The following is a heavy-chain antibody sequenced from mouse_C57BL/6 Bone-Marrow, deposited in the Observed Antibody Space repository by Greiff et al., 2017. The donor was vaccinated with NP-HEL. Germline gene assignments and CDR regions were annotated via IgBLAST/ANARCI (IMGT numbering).Heavy chain of an antibody. J-gene: IGHJ4*01. CDR2: IDPSDSYH. D-gene: IGHD4-1*01. V-gene: IGHV1-59*01. CDR1: GYTFTSYW. CDR3: ASSWDPYAMDY. Sequence: VQLQQSGAELVRPGTSVKLSCKASGYTFTSYWMHWVKQRPGQGLEWIGVIDPSDSYHNSNQKFKGKATLTVDTSSSTAYMQLSSLTSEDSAVYYCASSWDPYAMDYWGQGTSVTVSS.